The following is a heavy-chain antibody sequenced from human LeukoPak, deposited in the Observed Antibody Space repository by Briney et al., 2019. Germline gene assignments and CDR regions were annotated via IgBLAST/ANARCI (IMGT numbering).Heavy chain of an antibody. CDR2: IYYSGST. V-gene: IGHV4-39*01. CDR1: GGSISSSSYY. D-gene: IGHD3-22*01. CDR3: ARLKYYYDSSGYYFWFDP. J-gene: IGHJ5*02. Sequence: PSQTLSLTCTVSGGSISSSSYYWGWIRQPPGKGLEWIGSIYYSGSTYYNPSLKSRVTISVDTSKNQFSLKLSSVTAADTAVYYCARLKYYYDSSGYYFWFDPWGQGTLVTVSS.